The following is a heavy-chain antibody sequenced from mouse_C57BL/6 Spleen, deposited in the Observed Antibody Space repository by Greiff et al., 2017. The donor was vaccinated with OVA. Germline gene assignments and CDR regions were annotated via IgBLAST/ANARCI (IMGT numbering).Heavy chain of an antibody. Sequence: EVQLQQSGAELVRPGASVKLSCTASGFNIKDYYMHWVKQRPEQGLEWIGRIDPEDGDTEYAPKFQGKATMTADTSSNTAYLQLSSLTSEDTAVYYCIYGSSTYYAMDYWGQGTSVTVSS. CDR1: GFNIKDYY. CDR2: IDPEDGDT. J-gene: IGHJ4*01. CDR3: IYGSSTYYAMDY. V-gene: IGHV14-1*01. D-gene: IGHD1-1*01.